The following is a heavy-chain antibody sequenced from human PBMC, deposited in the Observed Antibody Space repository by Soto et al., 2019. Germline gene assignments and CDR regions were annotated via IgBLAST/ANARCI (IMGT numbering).Heavy chain of an antibody. V-gene: IGHV6-1*01. CDR1: GDSVSSNSAA. J-gene: IGHJ6*02. D-gene: IGHD3-10*01. CDR3: ARLSIPTSGNYYYGMDV. CDR2: TYFRSKWYN. Sequence: PSQTLSLTCAISGDSVSSNSAAWNWIRQSPSRGLEWLGRTYFRSKWYNDYAVSVKSRITINPDTSKNQLSLQLNSVTPEGTAVYHCARLSIPTSGNYYYGMDVWGQGTTVTVSS.